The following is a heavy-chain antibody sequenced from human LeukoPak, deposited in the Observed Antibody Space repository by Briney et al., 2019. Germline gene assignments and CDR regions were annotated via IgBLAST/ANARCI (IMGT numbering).Heavy chain of an antibody. CDR2: IGSSSRYI. Sequence: PGGSLRLSCAASGFRFSRYSVNWVRQAPGKGLEWVSFIGSSSRYIYYADSVKGRFTISRDDAKNSLYLQMNSLRAEDTAVYYCARDVGSGSYSASDYWGQGTLVTVSS. CDR3: ARDVGSGSYSASDY. D-gene: IGHD3-10*01. CDR1: GFRFSRYS. V-gene: IGHV3-21*01. J-gene: IGHJ4*02.